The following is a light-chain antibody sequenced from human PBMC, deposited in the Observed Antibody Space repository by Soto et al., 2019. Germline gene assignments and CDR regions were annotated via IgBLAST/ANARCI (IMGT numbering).Light chain of an antibody. Sequence: EIVMTQSPATLSVSPGERATLSCRASQSVSSNLAWYQQKAGQPPRLLIYDASSRATGITDRFSGSGSGTDFTLTISRLEPEDFAVYYCQQYSSSVWTFGQGTKVDIK. CDR3: QQYSSSVWT. CDR1: QSVSSN. V-gene: IGKV3-20*01. CDR2: DAS. J-gene: IGKJ1*01.